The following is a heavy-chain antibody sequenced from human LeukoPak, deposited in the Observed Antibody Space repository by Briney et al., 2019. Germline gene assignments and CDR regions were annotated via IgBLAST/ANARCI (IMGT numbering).Heavy chain of an antibody. V-gene: IGHV3-30-3*01. CDR1: GFTFSSYA. J-gene: IGHJ6*03. Sequence: GRSLRLSCAASGFTFSSYAMHWVRQAPGKGLEWVAVISYDGSNKYYADSVKGRFTISRDNSKNTLYLQMNSLRAEDTAVYYCARDPLQQLGGYYYYYYMDVWGKGTTVTVSS. CDR3: ARDPLQQLGGYYYYYYMDV. CDR2: ISYDGSNK. D-gene: IGHD6-13*01.